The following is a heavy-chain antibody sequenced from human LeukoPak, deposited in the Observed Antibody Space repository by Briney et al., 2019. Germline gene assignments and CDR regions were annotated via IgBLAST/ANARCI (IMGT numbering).Heavy chain of an antibody. J-gene: IGHJ6*02. CDR3: ARCCSGGSCCYGYYYYYNWDV. CDR1: VYTFTSYG. D-gene: IGHD2-15*01. CDR2: ISAYNGNT. V-gene: IGHV1-18*01. Sequence: GASVKVSCNDAVYTFTSYGLSWVRQAPGQGLEWMGWISAYNGNTNYAQKLQGRVTMTTDTSTSTAYMDLRRLRSDDTAVYYCARCCSGGSCCYGYYYYYNWDVWGQGTTVTVSS.